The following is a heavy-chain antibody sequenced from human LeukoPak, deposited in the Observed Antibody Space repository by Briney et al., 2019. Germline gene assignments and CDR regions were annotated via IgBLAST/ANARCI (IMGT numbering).Heavy chain of an antibody. Sequence: GGSLRLSCAASGFTFSDYSMSWIRQAPGKGLEWVSYISSSGSTIYYADSVKGRFTISRDNAKNSLYLQMNSLRAEDTAVYYCASSDYYDSSGYPPRLLVPDAFDIWGRGTMVTVSS. CDR2: ISSSGSTI. D-gene: IGHD3-22*01. V-gene: IGHV3-11*04. CDR1: GFTFSDYS. CDR3: ASSDYYDSSGYPPRLLVPDAFDI. J-gene: IGHJ3*02.